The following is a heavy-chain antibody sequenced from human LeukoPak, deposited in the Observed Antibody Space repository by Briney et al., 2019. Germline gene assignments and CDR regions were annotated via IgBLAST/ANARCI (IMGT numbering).Heavy chain of an antibody. V-gene: IGHV7-4-1*02. CDR2: INTNTGNP. Sequence: ASVKVSCKASGYTFTSYAMNWVRQAPGQGLERMGWINTNTGNPTYAQGFTGRFVFSLDTSVSTAYLQISSLKAEDTAVYYCARDTYSSSWYWYGMDVWGQGTTVTVSS. CDR1: GYTFTSYA. D-gene: IGHD6-13*01. J-gene: IGHJ6*02. CDR3: ARDTYSSSWYWYGMDV.